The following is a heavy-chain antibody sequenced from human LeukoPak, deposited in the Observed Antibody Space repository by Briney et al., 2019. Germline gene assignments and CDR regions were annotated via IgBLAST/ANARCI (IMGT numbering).Heavy chain of an antibody. D-gene: IGHD1-26*01. CDR2: IYYSGST. Sequence: SETLSLTCTVSGGSISSYYWSWIRQPPGKGLEWIGYIYYSGSTNYNPSLKSRVTISVDTSKNQFSLKLSSVTAADTAVYYCARENSGSYRQFDYWGQGTLVTVSS. J-gene: IGHJ4*02. CDR3: ARENSGSYRQFDY. V-gene: IGHV4-59*01. CDR1: GGSISSYY.